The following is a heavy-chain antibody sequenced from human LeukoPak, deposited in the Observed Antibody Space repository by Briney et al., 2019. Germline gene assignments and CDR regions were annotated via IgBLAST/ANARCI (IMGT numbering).Heavy chain of an antibody. CDR3: ASGRLQPNYYYYYYMDV. Sequence: SSETLSLTCSVSGGSINSDFWTWIRQPAGKGLEWIGRIHSSETTIYSPSLKSRVTMSLDMAKNQFSLKVTSVTAADTAVYYCASGRLQPNYYYYYYMDVWGKGTTVTVSS. V-gene: IGHV4-4*07. CDR1: GGSINSDF. J-gene: IGHJ6*03. CDR2: IHSSETT. D-gene: IGHD4-11*01.